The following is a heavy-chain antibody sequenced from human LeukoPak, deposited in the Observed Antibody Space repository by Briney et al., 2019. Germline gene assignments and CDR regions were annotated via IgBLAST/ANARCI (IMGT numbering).Heavy chain of an antibody. CDR2: INPSGRST. J-gene: IGHJ4*02. CDR1: GYTFTSYC. Sequence: ASVKVSCKASGYTFTSYCMHWVRQAPGQGLEWMGIINPSGRSTSYAQKFQGRVTMTRDTSTSTVYMELSSLRSEDTAVYYCARGPLIYDSSGYDRDYWGQGTLVTVSS. D-gene: IGHD3-22*01. CDR3: ARGPLIYDSSGYDRDY. V-gene: IGHV1-46*01.